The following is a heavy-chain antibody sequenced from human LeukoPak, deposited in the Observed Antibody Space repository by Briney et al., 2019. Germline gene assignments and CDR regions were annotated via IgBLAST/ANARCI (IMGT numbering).Heavy chain of an antibody. Sequence: SETLSLTCTVSGGSISSSSYYWGWIRQPPGKGLEWIGSIYYGGSTYYNPSLKSRVTISVDTSKNQFSLKLSSVTAADTAVYYCALRVGATRDYWGQGTLVTVSS. CDR1: GGSISSSSYY. J-gene: IGHJ4*02. V-gene: IGHV4-39*01. D-gene: IGHD1-26*01. CDR2: IYYGGST. CDR3: ALRVGATRDY.